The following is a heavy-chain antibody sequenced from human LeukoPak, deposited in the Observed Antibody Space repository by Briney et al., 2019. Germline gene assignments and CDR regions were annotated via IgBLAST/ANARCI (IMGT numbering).Heavy chain of an antibody. J-gene: IGHJ4*02. CDR3: ARGYCTNGVCYIFEYYFDY. D-gene: IGHD2-8*01. CDR2: ISWNSGSI. V-gene: IGHV3-9*01. CDR1: GFTFDDYA. Sequence: GRSLRLSCAASGFTFDDYAMHWVRQAPGKGLEWVSGISWNSGSIGYADSVKGRFTISRDNAKNSLYLQMNSLRAEDTAVYYCARGYCTNGVCYIFEYYFDYWGQGTLVTVSS.